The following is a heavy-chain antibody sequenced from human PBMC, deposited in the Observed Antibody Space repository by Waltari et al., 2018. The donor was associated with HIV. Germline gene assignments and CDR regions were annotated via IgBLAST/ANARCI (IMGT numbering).Heavy chain of an antibody. J-gene: IGHJ5*02. CDR3: AKLGNYNWLDP. D-gene: IGHD7-27*01. V-gene: IGHV7-4-1*02. CDR1: GYIFIKYA. Sequence: QVQLVQSGSESKKPGASVKVSCKASGYIFIKYAMNWVRQAPGQGLEWMGWINTITGNPTYAQGFTGRFVFSLDTSVSTAYLQISSLKPEDTAVYYCAKLGNYNWLDPWGQGTLVTVSS. CDR2: INTITGNP.